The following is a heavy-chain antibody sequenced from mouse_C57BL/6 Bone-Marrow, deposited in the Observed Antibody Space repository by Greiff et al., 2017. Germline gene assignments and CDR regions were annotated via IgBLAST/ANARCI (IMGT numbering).Heavy chain of an antibody. V-gene: IGHV5-16*01. CDR3: ARAVLFAYAMDY. D-gene: IGHD1-1*02. J-gene: IGHJ4*01. Sequence: DVQLLESEGGLVQPGSSMQLSCTASGFTFSDYYMAWVRPVPEKGLEWVAIITPDGSSTYYLDSLKNRSTLSRDNAKNIRYLQMISLKSEDTATYYCARAVLFAYAMDYWGQGTSVTVSS. CDR2: ITPDGSST. CDR1: GFTFSDYY.